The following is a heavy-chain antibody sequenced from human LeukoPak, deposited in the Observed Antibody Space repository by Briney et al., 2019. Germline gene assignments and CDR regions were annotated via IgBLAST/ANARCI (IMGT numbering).Heavy chain of an antibody. CDR3: ARGNWNDIVGYYFDY. J-gene: IGHJ4*02. CDR2: IYYSGST. D-gene: IGHD1-1*01. CDR1: GGSISSSSYY. V-gene: IGHV4-39*07. Sequence: PSETLSLTCTVSGGSISSSSYYWGWIRQPPGKGLEWIGSIYYSGSTYYNPSLKSRITISVDTSKNQFSLKLSSVTAADTAVYYCARGNWNDIVGYYFDYWGQGTLVTVSS.